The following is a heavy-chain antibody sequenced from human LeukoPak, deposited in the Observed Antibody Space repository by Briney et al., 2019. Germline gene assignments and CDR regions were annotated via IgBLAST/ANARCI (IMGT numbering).Heavy chain of an antibody. Sequence: GGSLRLSCAAPGFTFSSYAMSWVRQAPGKGLEWVSGISDSGGSTYYADSVKGRFTISRDNSKNTLYLQMNSLRAEDTALYYCAKDRIGVLPDAFDIWGQGTMVTVSS. CDR3: AKDRIGVLPDAFDI. CDR1: GFTFSSYA. V-gene: IGHV3-23*01. CDR2: ISDSGGST. J-gene: IGHJ3*02. D-gene: IGHD3-3*01.